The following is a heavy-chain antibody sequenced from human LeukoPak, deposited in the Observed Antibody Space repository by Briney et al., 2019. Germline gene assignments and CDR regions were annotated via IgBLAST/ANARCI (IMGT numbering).Heavy chain of an antibody. CDR3: ASARGYSYGDAYFDY. D-gene: IGHD5-18*01. Sequence: SETLSLTCTVSGGSISSSSYYWGWIRQPPGKGLEWIGSIYYSGSTYYNPSLKSRATISVDTSKNQFSLKLSSVTAADTAVYYCASARGYSYGDAYFDYWGQGTLVTVSS. J-gene: IGHJ4*02. CDR1: GGSISSSSYY. V-gene: IGHV4-39*01. CDR2: IYYSGST.